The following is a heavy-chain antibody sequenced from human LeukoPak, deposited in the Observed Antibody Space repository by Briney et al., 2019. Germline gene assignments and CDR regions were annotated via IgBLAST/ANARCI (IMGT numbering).Heavy chain of an antibody. Sequence: GGSLRLSCAASGFTFTSYAMTWVRQAPGKELEWVSVISGSGINTYYADSVKGRFTISRDNSKNTLYLQMNSLRAEDTAVYYCAKGRITAGATGYWGQGTLVTVSS. CDR2: ISGSGINT. J-gene: IGHJ4*02. D-gene: IGHD6-13*01. CDR1: GFTFTSYA. CDR3: AKGRITAGATGY. V-gene: IGHV3-23*01.